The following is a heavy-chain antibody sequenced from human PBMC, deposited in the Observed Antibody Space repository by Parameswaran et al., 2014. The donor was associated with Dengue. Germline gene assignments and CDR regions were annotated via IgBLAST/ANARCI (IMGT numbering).Heavy chain of an antibody. D-gene: IGHD4-23*01. Sequence: RWIRQPPGKGLEWIGYIYYSGSTNYNPSLKSRVTISVDTSKNQFSLKLSSVTAADTAVYYCARHSIAHTVVDYWGQGTLVTVSS. CDR3: ARHSIAHTVVDY. J-gene: IGHJ4*02. CDR2: IYYSGST. V-gene: IGHV4-59*08.